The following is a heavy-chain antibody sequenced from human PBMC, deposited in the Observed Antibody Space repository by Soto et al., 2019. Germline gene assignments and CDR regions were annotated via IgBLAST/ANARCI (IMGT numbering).Heavy chain of an antibody. Sequence: GGSLRLSCAASGFTFSSYEMNWVGQAPGKGLEWVSYISSSGSTIYYADSVKGRFTISRDNAKNSLYLQMNSLRAEDTAVYYCARVSGPYPFDYWGQGTLDTVSS. CDR3: ARVSGPYPFDY. V-gene: IGHV3-48*03. CDR1: GFTFSSYE. D-gene: IGHD3-10*01. J-gene: IGHJ4*02. CDR2: ISSSGSTI.